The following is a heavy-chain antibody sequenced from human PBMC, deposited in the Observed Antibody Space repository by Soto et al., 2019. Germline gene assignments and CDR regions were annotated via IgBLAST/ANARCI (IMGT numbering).Heavy chain of an antibody. D-gene: IGHD3-22*01. J-gene: IGHJ5*02. CDR3: AREHNSALGFDP. CDR1: GGSISSGSYS. CDR2: IYHSGIT. Sequence: QVQLQESGSGLVKPSQTLSLTFAVSGGSISSGSYSWNWIRQTPGKGLEWIGYIYHSGITYYIPSLRSIVTILVDTSKIHFSLLLSSVTAADTAVYYCAREHNSALGFDPWGQGTMVTVSA. V-gene: IGHV4-30-2*01.